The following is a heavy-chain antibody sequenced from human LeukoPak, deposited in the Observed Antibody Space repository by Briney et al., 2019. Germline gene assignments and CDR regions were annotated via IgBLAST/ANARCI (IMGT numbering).Heavy chain of an antibody. CDR1: GYTLTSYR. Sequence: GASVKVSCKASGYTLTSYRIHWVRQAPGQGLEWMGIIIPSGGSTSYTQKFQGRVTMTRDTSTSTVYMELSSLRSEDTAVYYCARDSLPHYYTSGSQNPADYWGQGTLVTVSS. J-gene: IGHJ4*02. V-gene: IGHV1-46*01. CDR3: ARDSLPHYYTSGSQNPADY. CDR2: IIPSGGST. D-gene: IGHD3-10*01.